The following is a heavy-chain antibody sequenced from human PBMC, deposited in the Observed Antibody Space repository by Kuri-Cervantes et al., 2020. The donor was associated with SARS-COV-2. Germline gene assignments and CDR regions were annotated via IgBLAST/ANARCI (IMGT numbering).Heavy chain of an antibody. CDR1: GDSVSSNSAA. CDR3: ARDAMITFGGVIAPDAFDI. CDR2: TYYRSKWYN. Sequence: SQTLSLTCAISGDSVSSNSAAWNWIRQSPSRGLEWLGRTYYRSKWYNDYAVSVKSRITINPDTSKNQFSLKLSSVTAADTAVYYCARDAMITFGGVIAPDAFDIWGQGTLVTVSS. V-gene: IGHV6-1*01. J-gene: IGHJ3*02. D-gene: IGHD3-16*02.